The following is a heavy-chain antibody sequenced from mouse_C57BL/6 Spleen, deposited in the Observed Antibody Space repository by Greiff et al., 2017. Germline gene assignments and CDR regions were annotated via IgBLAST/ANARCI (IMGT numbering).Heavy chain of an antibody. D-gene: IGHD4-1*01. CDR2: INYDGSST. J-gene: IGHJ1*03. CDR3: ARELGRGWYFDV. Sequence: EVQVVESEGGLVQPGSSMKLSCTASGFTFSDYYMAWVRQVPEKGLEWVANINYDGSSTYYLDSLKSRFIISRDNAKNILYLQMSSLKSEDTATYYCARELGRGWYFDVWGTGTTVTVSS. V-gene: IGHV5-16*01. CDR1: GFTFSDYY.